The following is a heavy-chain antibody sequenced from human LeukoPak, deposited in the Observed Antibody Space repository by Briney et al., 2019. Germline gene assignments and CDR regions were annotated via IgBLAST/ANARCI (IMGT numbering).Heavy chain of an antibody. D-gene: IGHD3-22*01. CDR1: GYTFTSYY. CDR3: ARGSPTMIVVVTHGWFDP. V-gene: IGHV1-46*01. J-gene: IGHJ5*02. Sequence: ASVKVSCKASGYTFTSYYMHWVRQAPGQGLEGMGIINPSGGSTSYAQKFQGRVTMTRDTSTSTVYMELSSLRSEDTAVYYCARGSPTMIVVVTHGWFDPWGQGTLVTVSS. CDR2: INPSGGST.